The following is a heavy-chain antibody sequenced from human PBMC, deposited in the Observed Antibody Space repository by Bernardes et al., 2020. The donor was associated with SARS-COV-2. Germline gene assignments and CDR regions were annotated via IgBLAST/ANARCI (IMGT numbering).Heavy chain of an antibody. J-gene: IGHJ4*02. CDR3: ARVTMKYQLPRHFDL. V-gene: IGHV4-34*01. CDR1: GASLRGNY. CDR2: VDHSGDT. D-gene: IGHD2-2*01. Sequence: SETLSLTRTVNGASLRGNYWTWIRQPPGKGLEWIGEVDHSGDTSYNPSLKSRVIISAATSENQFSLRMTSVTAADTAMYYCARVTMKYQLPRHFDLWGQGTLVTVST.